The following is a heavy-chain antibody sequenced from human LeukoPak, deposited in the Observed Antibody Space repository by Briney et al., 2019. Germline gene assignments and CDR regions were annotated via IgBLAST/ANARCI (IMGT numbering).Heavy chain of an antibody. J-gene: IGHJ6*03. D-gene: IGHD6-13*01. CDR1: GFTFSSYS. CDR3: ARTAAGSERRFYYYYYYMDV. Sequence: PGGSLRLSCAASGFTFSSYSMNWVRQAPGKGLEWIGYIYYSGSTNYNPSLKSRVTISVDTSKNQFSLKLSSVTAADTAVYYCARTAAGSERRFYYYYYYMDVWGKGTTVTISS. CDR2: IYYSGST. V-gene: IGHV4-59*01.